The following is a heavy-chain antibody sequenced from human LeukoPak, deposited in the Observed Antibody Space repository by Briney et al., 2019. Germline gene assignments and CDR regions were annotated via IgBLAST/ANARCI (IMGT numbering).Heavy chain of an antibody. V-gene: IGHV3-23*01. CDR2: ISGSGGST. Sequence: PGGSLRLSCAAPGITFSSYAMSWVRQTPGKGPEWVSSISGSGGSTYYADSVKGRFTISRDNSKNTLYLQMNNLRAEDTALYYCAKIRRDSSGGYGTYFDYWGQGTLVTVSS. J-gene: IGHJ4*02. D-gene: IGHD6-19*01. CDR3: AKIRRDSSGGYGTYFDY. CDR1: GITFSSYA.